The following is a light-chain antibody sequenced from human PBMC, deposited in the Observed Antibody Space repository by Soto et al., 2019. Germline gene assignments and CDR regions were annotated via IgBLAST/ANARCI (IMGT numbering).Light chain of an antibody. Sequence: QSVLTQPPSVSGAAGQRVTISCTGTSSNIGAGYDVHWYQQLPGAAPKLLIYVNSNRPSGVPDRFSGSKSGTSASLAITGLQAEDEADYYCQSYNSSLSEVFGTGTKLTVL. V-gene: IGLV1-40*01. J-gene: IGLJ1*01. CDR2: VNS. CDR3: QSYNSSLSEV. CDR1: SSNIGAGYD.